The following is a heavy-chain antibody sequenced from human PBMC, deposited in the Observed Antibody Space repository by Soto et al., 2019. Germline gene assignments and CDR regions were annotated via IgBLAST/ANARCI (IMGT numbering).Heavy chain of an antibody. J-gene: IGHJ4*02. CDR3: ARDDSSGYYY. V-gene: IGHV4-31*03. CDR1: GGSISSGGYY. Sequence: SETLSLTCTVSGGSISSGGYYWSWIRQHPGKGLEWIGYIYYSGSTYFNPSLKSRVTISVDTSKNQFSLKLSSVTAADTAVYYCARDDSSGYYYWGQGTLVTVSS. D-gene: IGHD3-22*01. CDR2: IYYSGST.